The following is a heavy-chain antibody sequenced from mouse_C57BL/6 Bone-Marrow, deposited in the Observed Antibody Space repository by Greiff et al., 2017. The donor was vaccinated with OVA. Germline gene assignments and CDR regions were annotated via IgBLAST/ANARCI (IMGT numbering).Heavy chain of an antibody. CDR2: INPYNGGT. Sequence: VQLQQSGPVLVKPGASVKMSCKASGYTFTDYYMNWVKQSHGKSLEWIGVINPYNGGTSYNQKFKGKATLTVDKSSSTAYMELNSLTSEDSAVYYCARSGDYDGYWGRGTTLTVSS. V-gene: IGHV1-19*01. J-gene: IGHJ2*01. CDR3: ARSGDYDGY. CDR1: GYTFTDYY. D-gene: IGHD2-4*01.